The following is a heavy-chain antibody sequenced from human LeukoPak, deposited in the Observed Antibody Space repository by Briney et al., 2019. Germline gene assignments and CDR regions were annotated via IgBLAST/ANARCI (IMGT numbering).Heavy chain of an antibody. Sequence: ASVKVSCKASGYTFTGYYMHWVRQAPGQRLEWMGWINAGNGNTKYSQKFQGRVTITRDTSASTAYMELSSLRSEDTAVYYCARDLRIAVAGTGYWGQGTLVTVSS. D-gene: IGHD6-19*01. CDR3: ARDLRIAVAGTGY. CDR1: GYTFTGYY. J-gene: IGHJ4*02. CDR2: INAGNGNT. V-gene: IGHV1-3*01.